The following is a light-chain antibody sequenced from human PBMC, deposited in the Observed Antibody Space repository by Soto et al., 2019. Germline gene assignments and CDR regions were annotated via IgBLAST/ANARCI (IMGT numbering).Light chain of an antibody. Sequence: DIQMTQSPSTLSAAVGDRVTITCRASQRISTWLAWYQQKPGKVPKLLIYKASSLESGVPSRFSGSGSETEFTLIITSLQPDDIAIYYCQQYASLYTFGHGTKLEIK. CDR2: KAS. V-gene: IGKV1-5*03. CDR1: QRISTW. J-gene: IGKJ2*01. CDR3: QQYASLYT.